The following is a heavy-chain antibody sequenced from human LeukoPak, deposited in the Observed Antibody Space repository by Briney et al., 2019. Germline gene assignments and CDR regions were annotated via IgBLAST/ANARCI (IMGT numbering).Heavy chain of an antibody. CDR2: IYYSGST. V-gene: IGHV4-59*01. CDR1: GGSISSYY. CDR3: ARSKDILTGYCFDY. D-gene: IGHD3-9*01. Sequence: SETLSLTCTVSGGSISSYYWSWIRQPPGKGLEWIGYIYYSGSTNYNPSFKSRVTISVDTSKNQFSLKLSSVTAADTAVYYCARSKDILTGYCFDYWGQGTLATVSS. J-gene: IGHJ4*02.